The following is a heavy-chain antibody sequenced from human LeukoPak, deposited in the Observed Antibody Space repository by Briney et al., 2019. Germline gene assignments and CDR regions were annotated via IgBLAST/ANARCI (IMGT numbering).Heavy chain of an antibody. Sequence: PSETLSLTCAVYGGSFSGYHWSWIRQPPGKGLEWIGEINHSGSTNYNPSLKSRVTISVDTSKNQFSLKLSSVTAADTAVYYCARVWGAVAGQKPYYFDYWGQGTLVTVSS. V-gene: IGHV4-34*01. CDR2: INHSGST. CDR3: ARVWGAVAGQKPYYFDY. J-gene: IGHJ4*02. D-gene: IGHD6-19*01. CDR1: GGSFSGYH.